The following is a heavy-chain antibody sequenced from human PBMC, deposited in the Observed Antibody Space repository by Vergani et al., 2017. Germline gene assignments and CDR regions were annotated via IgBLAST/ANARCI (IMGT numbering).Heavy chain of an antibody. CDR1: GFTFSSYG. CDR3: AKGLHRFFYGMDV. V-gene: IGHV3-30*18. D-gene: IGHD3-3*01. CDR2: ISYDGSNT. J-gene: IGHJ6*02. Sequence: QVQLVESGGGVVQPGRSLRLSCAASGFTFSSYGMHWVRQAPGKGLEWVAVISYDGSNTYYADSVKGRFTISRDNSKNTLYLQMNSLRAEDTAVYYCAKGLHRFFYGMDVWGQGTTVTVSS.